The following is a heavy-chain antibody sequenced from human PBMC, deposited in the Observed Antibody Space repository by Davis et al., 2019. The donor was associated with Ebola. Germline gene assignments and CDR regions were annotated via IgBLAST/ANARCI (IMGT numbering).Heavy chain of an antibody. J-gene: IGHJ4*02. Sequence: PGGSLRLSCAASGFTFRSYGMHWVRQAPGKGLEWVAFIRNDGSGKYYVDSVKGRFTVSRENSNNMLYLQTNSLRAEDTAVYYCASAPRYTTGWGQGTLVTVSS. D-gene: IGHD3-9*01. CDR2: IRNDGSGK. CDR1: GFTFRSYG. CDR3: ASAPRYTTG. V-gene: IGHV3-30*02.